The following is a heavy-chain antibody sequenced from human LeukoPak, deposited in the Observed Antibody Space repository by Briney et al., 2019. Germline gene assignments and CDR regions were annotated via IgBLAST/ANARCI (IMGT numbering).Heavy chain of an antibody. D-gene: IGHD3-10*01. V-gene: IGHV3-23*01. CDR3: AKLTSGSGSSALFDY. CDR1: GFTFSSYA. Sequence: GWSLRLSCAASGFTFSSYAMSWVRQAPGKGLEWVSAISGSGGSRYYADSVKGRFTISRDNSKNTLYLQMNSLRAEDTAVYYCAKLTSGSGSSALFDYWGQGTLVTVSS. J-gene: IGHJ4*02. CDR2: ISGSGGSR.